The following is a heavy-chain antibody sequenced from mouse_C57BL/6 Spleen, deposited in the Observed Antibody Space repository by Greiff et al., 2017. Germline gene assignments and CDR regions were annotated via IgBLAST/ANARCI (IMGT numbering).Heavy chain of an antibody. Sequence: VQLQQSGPELVKPGASVKMSCKASGYTFTDYNMHWVKQSHGKSLEWIGYINPNNGGTSYNQKFKGKATLTVNKSSSTAYMELRSLTSEDSAVYYCARHYDYDYYYAMDYWGQGTSVTVSS. V-gene: IGHV1-22*01. CDR2: INPNNGGT. J-gene: IGHJ4*01. CDR1: GYTFTDYN. D-gene: IGHD2-4*01. CDR3: ARHYDYDYYYAMDY.